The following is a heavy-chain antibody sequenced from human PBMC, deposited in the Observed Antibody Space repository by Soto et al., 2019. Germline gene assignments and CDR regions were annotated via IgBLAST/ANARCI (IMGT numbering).Heavy chain of an antibody. J-gene: IGHJ6*03. V-gene: IGHV6-1*01. D-gene: IGHD2-15*01. CDR2: TYYRSKWYN. Sequence: PSQTLSLTCAISGDSVSSNSAAWNWIRQSPSRGLEWLGRTYYRSKWYNDYAVSVKSRITINPDTSKNQFSLQLNSVTPEDTAVYYFARDIPLYCSGGSCYSAYYYYYMDVWGKGTTVTVSS. CDR3: ARDIPLYCSGGSCYSAYYYYYMDV. CDR1: GDSVSSNSAA.